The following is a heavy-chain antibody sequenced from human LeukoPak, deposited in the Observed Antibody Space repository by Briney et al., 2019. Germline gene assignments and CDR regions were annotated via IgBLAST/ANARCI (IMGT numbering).Heavy chain of an antibody. CDR2: ISYDGRNK. CDR1: GFTFSSYT. J-gene: IGHJ4*02. D-gene: IGHD6-19*01. CDR3: ARDEYRSGWYALGY. V-gene: IGHV3-30*04. Sequence: GGSLRLSCAASGFTFSSYTMHWVRHTPGKGLGCVAVISYDGRNKYYADSVKGRFTISRDNSKNTLYLQMNSLRAEDTPLYYCARDEYRSGWYALGYWGQGTLVTVSS.